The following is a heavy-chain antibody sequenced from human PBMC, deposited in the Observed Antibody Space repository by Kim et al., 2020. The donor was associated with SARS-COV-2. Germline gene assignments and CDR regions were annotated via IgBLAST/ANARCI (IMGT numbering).Heavy chain of an antibody. V-gene: IGHV1-46*01. Sequence: ASVKVSCKASGYTFTSYYMHWARQAPGQGLEWMGIINPSGGSTSYAQKFQGRVTMTRDTSTSTVYMELSSLRSEDTAVYYCARGPSSSWYFSGGYFDYWGPGTLVTVSS. D-gene: IGHD6-13*01. CDR3: ARGPSSSWYFSGGYFDY. J-gene: IGHJ4*02. CDR2: INPSGGST. CDR1: GYTFTSYY.